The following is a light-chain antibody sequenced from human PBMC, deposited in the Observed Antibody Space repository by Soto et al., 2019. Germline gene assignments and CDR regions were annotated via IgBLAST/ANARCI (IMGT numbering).Light chain of an antibody. Sequence: QSVLTQPRSVSGSPGQSVTISCTGTSSDVGGYNYVSWYQQHPGKAPKLMIYDVNKRPSGVPDRFSGSKSGSTASLTISGLQSEDEADYYCLLSYSGDRPVVFGGGTKLTVL. CDR2: DVN. CDR3: LLSYSGDRPVV. J-gene: IGLJ2*01. V-gene: IGLV2-11*01. CDR1: SSDVGGYNY.